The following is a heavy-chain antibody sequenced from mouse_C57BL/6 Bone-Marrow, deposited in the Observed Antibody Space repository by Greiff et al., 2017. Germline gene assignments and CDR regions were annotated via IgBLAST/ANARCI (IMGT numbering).Heavy chain of an antibody. J-gene: IGHJ1*03. D-gene: IGHD1-3*01. Sequence: QVQLQQPGAELVKPGASVKMSCKASGYTFTSYWITWVKQRPGQGLEWIGDIYPGSGSTNYNEKFKSKATLTVDTSSSTAYMQLSSLTSEDSAVYYCARPVYGSSWYFDDWGTGTTVTVSA. V-gene: IGHV1-55*01. CDR3: ARPVYGSSWYFDD. CDR2: IYPGSGST. CDR1: GYTFTSYW.